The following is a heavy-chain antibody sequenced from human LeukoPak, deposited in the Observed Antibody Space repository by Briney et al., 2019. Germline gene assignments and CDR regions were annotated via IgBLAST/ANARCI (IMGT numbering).Heavy chain of an antibody. CDR1: GGSISSYY. CDR2: INHSGST. V-gene: IGHV4-34*01. CDR3: ASRPWLVATTSDLDGAFDI. J-gene: IGHJ3*02. Sequence: SETLSLTCTVSGGSISSYYWSWIRQPPGKGLEWIGEINHSGSTNYNPSLKSRVTISVDTSKNQFSLKLSSVTAADTAVYYCASRPWLVATTSDLDGAFDIWGQGTMVTVSS. D-gene: IGHD5-12*01.